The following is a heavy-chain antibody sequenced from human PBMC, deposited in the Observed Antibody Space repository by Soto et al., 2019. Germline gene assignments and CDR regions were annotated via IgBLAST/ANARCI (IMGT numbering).Heavy chain of an antibody. D-gene: IGHD6-13*01. CDR3: ARAPSWYGWFEP. CDR1: GGSFSGYY. Sequence: SETLSLTCAVYGGSFSGYYWSWIRQPPGKGLEWIGEINHSGSTNYNPSLKSRVTISVDTSKNQFSLKLSSVTAADTAVYYCARAPSWYGWFEPWGQGTLVTVSS. V-gene: IGHV4-34*01. J-gene: IGHJ5*02. CDR2: INHSGST.